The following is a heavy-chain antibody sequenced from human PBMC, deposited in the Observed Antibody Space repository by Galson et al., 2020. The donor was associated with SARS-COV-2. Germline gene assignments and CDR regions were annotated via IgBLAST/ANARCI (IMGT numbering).Heavy chain of an antibody. V-gene: IGHV4-39*01. D-gene: IGHD3-9*01. J-gene: IGHJ4*02. CDR3: ARQILTGYYSFYYFDY. Sequence: SETLSHTCTVSGGSISSSSYYWGWLRQPTGEGMEWIGSIYYSASNYYNPSPTSRVTMSVDTSKNQFSLKLSSVTAADTAVYYCARQILTGYYSFYYFDYWGQGTLVTVSS. CDR2: IYYSASN. CDR1: GGSISSSSYY.